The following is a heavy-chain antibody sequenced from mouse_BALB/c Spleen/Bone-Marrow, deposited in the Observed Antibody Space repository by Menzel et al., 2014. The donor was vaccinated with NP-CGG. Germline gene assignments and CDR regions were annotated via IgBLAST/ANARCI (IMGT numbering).Heavy chain of an antibody. D-gene: IGHD2-14*01. CDR1: GYTFTDYA. Sequence: QVQLQQSGAELVRPGVSVKISCKGSGYTFTDYAIHWVKQSHAKSLVWIGLISGYYGDAIYNQKFKGKATMTVDKSSRTAYMGLARLTSEDSAIYYCARSGKVRNAMDCWGQGTSVTVSS. V-gene: IGHV1-67*01. J-gene: IGHJ4*01. CDR2: ISGYYGDA. CDR3: ARSGKVRNAMDC.